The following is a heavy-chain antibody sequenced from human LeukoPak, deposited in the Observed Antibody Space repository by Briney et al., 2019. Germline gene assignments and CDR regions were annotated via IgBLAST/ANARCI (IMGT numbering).Heavy chain of an antibody. D-gene: IGHD5-18*01. V-gene: IGHV3-73*01. Sequence: PGGSLRLSCAASGFTFSGSAMHWVRQASGKGLEWVGRIRSKANSYATAYAASVKGRFTVSRDDSKNTAYLQMNSLKTEDTAVYYCTRRAPRMQLWLDVFDIWGQGTMVTVSS. CDR2: IRSKANSYAT. CDR1: GFTFSGSA. J-gene: IGHJ3*02. CDR3: TRRAPRMQLWLDVFDI.